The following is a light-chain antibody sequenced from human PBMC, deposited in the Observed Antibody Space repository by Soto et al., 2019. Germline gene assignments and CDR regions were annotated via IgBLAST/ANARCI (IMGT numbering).Light chain of an antibody. Sequence: DIHMTQSPSTLSASVGDRVTITCRASQSISSWLAWYQQKPGKAPKLLIYDASSLESGVPSRFSGSGSGTEFTLTINSLQADDFATYYCQQHNSFSITFGQGTRLEI. CDR2: DAS. V-gene: IGKV1-5*01. J-gene: IGKJ5*01. CDR1: QSISSW. CDR3: QQHNSFSIT.